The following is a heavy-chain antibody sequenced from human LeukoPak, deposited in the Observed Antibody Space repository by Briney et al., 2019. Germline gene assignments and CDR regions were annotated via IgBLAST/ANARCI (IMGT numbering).Heavy chain of an antibody. V-gene: IGHV4-31*03. CDR1: GGSISSGGYY. Sequence: SETLSLTCTVSGGSISSGGYYWSWIRQHPGKGLEWIGYIYYSGSTYYNPPLKSRVTISVDTSKNQFSLKLSSVTAADTAVYYCAREGATDYDFWSGYFRRLHGMDVWGQGTTVTVSS. D-gene: IGHD3-3*01. J-gene: IGHJ6*02. CDR3: AREGATDYDFWSGYFRRLHGMDV. CDR2: IYYSGST.